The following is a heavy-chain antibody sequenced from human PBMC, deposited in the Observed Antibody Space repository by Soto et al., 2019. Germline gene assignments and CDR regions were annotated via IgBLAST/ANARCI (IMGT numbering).Heavy chain of an antibody. V-gene: IGHV1-3*01. D-gene: IGHD2-2*02. CDR3: ARDSFGIYRGQFDF. Sequence: QVHLVQSGAEVKKPGASVKISCKASGYTFSSYSIHWVRQAPGQSLEWMGWINAGNDDTKYSKKFQGGVTISTDSSANTAYMELSGLRSEDTAVYYCARDSFGIYRGQFDFWGQGPLVTVSS. CDR2: INAGNDDT. J-gene: IGHJ5*01. CDR1: GYTFSSYS.